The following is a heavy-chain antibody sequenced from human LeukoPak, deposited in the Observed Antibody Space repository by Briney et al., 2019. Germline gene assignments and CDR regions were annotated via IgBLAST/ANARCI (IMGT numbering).Heavy chain of an antibody. Sequence: PSETLSLTCTVSGGSISSGDYYWSWIRQPPGKGLEWIGYIYYNGSTYYNPPLKSRVTISVDTSKNQFSLKLSSVTAADTAVYYCARTSLGGAWFDPWGQGTLVTVSS. D-gene: IGHD3-10*01. CDR1: GGSISSGDYY. V-gene: IGHV4-30-4*08. CDR2: IYYNGST. J-gene: IGHJ5*02. CDR3: ARTSLGGAWFDP.